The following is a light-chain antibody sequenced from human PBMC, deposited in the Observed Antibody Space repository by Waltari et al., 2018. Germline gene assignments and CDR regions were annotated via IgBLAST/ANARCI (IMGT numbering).Light chain of an antibody. CDR1: QSIRNY. Sequence: DIQMTQSPSARSASVGDRVTITCRASQSIRNYLNWYQQKPGKPPKVLIYGASSLQSGVPSRFSGSGSGTDFTLIINNLQPEDFAVYYCQQSYSTLVTFGQGTRLEIK. CDR2: GAS. J-gene: IGKJ5*01. CDR3: QQSYSTLVT. V-gene: IGKV1-39*01.